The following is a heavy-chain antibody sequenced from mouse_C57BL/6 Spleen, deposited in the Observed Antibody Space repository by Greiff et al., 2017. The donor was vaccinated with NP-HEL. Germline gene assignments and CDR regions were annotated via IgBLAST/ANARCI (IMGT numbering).Heavy chain of an antibody. D-gene: IGHD1-1*01. J-gene: IGHJ1*03. Sequence: EVQLQQSGPELVKPGASVKIPCKASGYTFTDYNMDWVKQSHGKSLEWIGDINPNNGGTIYNQKFKGKATLTVDKSSSTAYMELRSLTSEDTAVYYCAISYYYGSSRYWYFDVWGTGTTVTVSS. CDR2: INPNNGGT. CDR3: AISYYYGSSRYWYFDV. V-gene: IGHV1-18*01. CDR1: GYTFTDYN.